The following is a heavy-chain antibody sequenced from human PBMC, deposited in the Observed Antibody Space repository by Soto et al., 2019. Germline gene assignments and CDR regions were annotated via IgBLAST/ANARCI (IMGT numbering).Heavy chain of an antibody. J-gene: IGHJ6*02. CDR3: ARGVMAIWQLVQKNVNYYYYYGREG. D-gene: IGHD6-6*01. V-gene: IGHV4-34*01. CDR1: GGSFSGYY. CDR2: INHSGST. Sequence: SETLSLTCAVYGGSFSGYYWSWIRQPPGKGLEWIGEINHSGSTNYNPSLKSRVTISVETSKNQFSLKQRSVTAADTVVYYCARGVMAIWQLVQKNVNYYYYYGREGWGQGTTVNVSS.